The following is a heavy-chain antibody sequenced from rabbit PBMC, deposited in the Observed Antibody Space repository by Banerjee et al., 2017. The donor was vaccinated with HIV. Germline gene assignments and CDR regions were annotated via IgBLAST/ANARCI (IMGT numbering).Heavy chain of an antibody. D-gene: IGHD6-1*01. CDR3: ARDLYYTYGYAGYAYATGFNL. V-gene: IGHV1S45*01. CDR2: IYAGSSGST. CDR1: GFSFSSSYW. Sequence: QEQLEESGGDLVKPEGSLTLTCTASGFSFSSSYWICWVRQAPGKGLEWIACIYAGSSGSTYYASWAKGRFTISKTSSTTVTLQMTSLTAADTATYFCARDLYYTYGYAGYAYATGFNLWGQGTLVTVS. J-gene: IGHJ4*01.